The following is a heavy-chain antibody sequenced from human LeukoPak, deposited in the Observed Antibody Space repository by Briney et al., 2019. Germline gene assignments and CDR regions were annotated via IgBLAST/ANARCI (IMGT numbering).Heavy chain of an antibody. D-gene: IGHD5-18*01. V-gene: IGHV3-30*03. CDR2: ISYDGSNK. CDR3: ASLHSYPPIDY. Sequence: PGGSLRLSCAASGFTFSSYGMHWVRQAPGKGLEWVAVISYDGSNKYYADSVKGRFTISRDSSKNTLYLQMNSLRAEDTAVYYCASLHSYPPIDYWGQGTLVTVSS. J-gene: IGHJ4*02. CDR1: GFTFSSYG.